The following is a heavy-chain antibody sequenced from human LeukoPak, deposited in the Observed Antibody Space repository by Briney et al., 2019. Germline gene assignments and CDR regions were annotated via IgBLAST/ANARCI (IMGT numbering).Heavy chain of an antibody. J-gene: IGHJ5*02. CDR3: ARGDPHADL. V-gene: IGHV3-48*03. CDR2: ITISGHTK. Sequence: GGSERLSCAASGFDLSTYEMNWVRQAPGKGLEWIADITISGHTKNYADSVKGRFTISRDNARTSLYLQMNSLRVEDTGVYYCARGDPHADLWGQGTLVTASS. CDR1: GFDLSTYE.